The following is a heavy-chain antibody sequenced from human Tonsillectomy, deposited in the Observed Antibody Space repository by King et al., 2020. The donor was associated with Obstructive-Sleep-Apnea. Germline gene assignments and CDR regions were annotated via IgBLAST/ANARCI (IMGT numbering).Heavy chain of an antibody. CDR1: GFTFRSYG. Sequence: VQLVESGGGVVQPGRSLRLFCAASGFTFRSYGMHWVRQAPGTGLEWVAVIWYDGSNKYYADSVKGRFTISRDNFKNTLYLQMNSLRAEDTAVYYCAKDIADFYGMDVWGQGTTVTVSS. CDR2: IWYDGSNK. D-gene: IGHD3-3*01. J-gene: IGHJ6*02. CDR3: AKDIADFYGMDV. V-gene: IGHV3-33*06.